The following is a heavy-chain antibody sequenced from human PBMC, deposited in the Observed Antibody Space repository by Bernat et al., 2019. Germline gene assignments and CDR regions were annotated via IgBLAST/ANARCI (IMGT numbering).Heavy chain of an antibody. CDR2: SRNKDKTFTT. D-gene: IGHD1-26*01. CDR1: GFTFSDHY. Sequence: EVQLVESGGGLVQPGGSLRLSCAASGFTFSDHYMDWVRQAPGKGLEWVGRSRNKDKTFTTEYAASVTGRFNISRDKSKNSLYLQMNSLKTEDTAVYYCARASSYSGTYETRNYFDSWGQGTLVTVSS. J-gene: IGHJ4*02. V-gene: IGHV3-72*01. CDR3: ARASSYSGTYETRNYFDS.